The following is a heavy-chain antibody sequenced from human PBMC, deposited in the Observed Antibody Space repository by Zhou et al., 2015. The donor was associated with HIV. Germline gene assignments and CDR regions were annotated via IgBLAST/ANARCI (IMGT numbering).Heavy chain of an antibody. J-gene: IGHJ3*02. CDR1: GGTFSSYA. D-gene: IGHD3-9*01. V-gene: IGHV1-69*01. Sequence: QVQLVQSGAEVKKPGSSVKVSCKASGGTFSSYAISWVRQAPGQGLEWMGGIIPIFGTANYAQKFQGRVTITADESTSTAYMELSSLRSEDTAVYYCARESSHYDILTGSDAFDIWGQGTMVTVSS. CDR2: IIPIFGTA. CDR3: ARESSHYDILTGSDAFDI.